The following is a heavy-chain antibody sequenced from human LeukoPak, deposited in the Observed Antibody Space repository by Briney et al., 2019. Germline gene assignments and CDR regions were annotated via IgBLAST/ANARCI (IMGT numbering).Heavy chain of an antibody. CDR1: GFTVSDAW. J-gene: IGHJ3*02. V-gene: IGHV4-38-2*01. Sequence: PGGSLRLSCEVSGFTVSDAWMSWIRQPPGKGLEWIGSIYYSGSTYYNPSLKSRVTISVDTSKNQFSLKLSSVTAADTAVYYCARGGGYFDAFDIWGQGTMVTVSS. D-gene: IGHD6-19*01. CDR3: ARGGGYFDAFDI. CDR2: IYYSGST.